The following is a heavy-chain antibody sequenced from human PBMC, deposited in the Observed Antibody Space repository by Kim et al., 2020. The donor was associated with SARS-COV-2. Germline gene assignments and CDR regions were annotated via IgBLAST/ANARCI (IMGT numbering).Heavy chain of an antibody. CDR3: AKEVGGPESSTGYYISVAFDY. Sequence: GGSLRLSCAASGFTFSSYGMHWVRQAPGKGLEWVAVISYDGSNKYYADSVKGRFTISRDNSKNTLYLQMNSLRAEDTAVYYCAKEVGGPESSTGYYISVAFDYWGQGTLVTVSS. CDR2: ISYDGSNK. CDR1: GFTFSSYG. V-gene: IGHV3-30*18. J-gene: IGHJ4*02. D-gene: IGHD3-9*01.